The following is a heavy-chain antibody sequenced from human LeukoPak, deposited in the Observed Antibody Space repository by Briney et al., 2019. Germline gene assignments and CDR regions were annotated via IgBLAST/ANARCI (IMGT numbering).Heavy chain of an antibody. CDR1: GGSISSDY. J-gene: IGHJ3*02. V-gene: IGHV4-59*01. CDR2: KYYSGST. D-gene: IGHD1-14*01. CDR3: ARETTQGSFDI. Sequence: PSETLSLTCTVSGGSISSDYWSWIRQPPGKGLEWIGYKYYSGSTNYNPSFKSRVTISVDTSNNQFSLKLTSVTPADTALYYCARETTQGSFDIWGRGTMVTVSS.